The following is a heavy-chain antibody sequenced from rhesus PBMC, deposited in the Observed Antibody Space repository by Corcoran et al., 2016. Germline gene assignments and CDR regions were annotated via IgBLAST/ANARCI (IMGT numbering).Heavy chain of an antibody. J-gene: IGHJ6*01. CDR1: GFSLRPSGMG. Sequence: QVTLKESGPALVKPTPTLTLTCPFSGFSLRPSGMGVGWIRQPQRKNLEWLSHIYWNDDKYYSTSLKSRLTISKDTSKNQVVLTMTNMDPVDTATYYCARRRRYSSSYYGLDSWGQGVVVTVSS. V-gene: IGHV2-1*01. CDR2: IYWNDDK. D-gene: IGHD6-13*01. CDR3: ARRRRYSSSYYGLDS.